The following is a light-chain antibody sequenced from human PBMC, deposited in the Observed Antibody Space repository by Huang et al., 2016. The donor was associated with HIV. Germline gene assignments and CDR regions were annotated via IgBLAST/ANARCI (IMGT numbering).Light chain of an antibody. CDR3: QQYHSWSPLT. J-gene: IGKJ4*01. CDR2: GAS. Sequence: EIVLTQSPATLSVTPGEGVTLSCRARQPIASDLAWYQHRLGQSPKLLIYGASTRATGIPPRFSGSGSGSDFTLSITDLQSEDFGLYYCQQYHSWSPLTFGGGTKVEIK. CDR1: QPIASD. V-gene: IGKV3-15*01.